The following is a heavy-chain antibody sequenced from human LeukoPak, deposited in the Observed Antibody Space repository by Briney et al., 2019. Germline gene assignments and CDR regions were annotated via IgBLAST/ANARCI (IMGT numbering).Heavy chain of an antibody. Sequence: ASVKVSCKASGYTFTSYGISWVRQAPGQGLEWMGWISAYNGNTNYAQKLQGRVTMTTDTSTSTAYMELRSLRSDDTAVYYCARHFNNYDFWSGYSALFDYLGQGTLVTVSS. D-gene: IGHD3-3*01. CDR3: ARHFNNYDFWSGYSALFDY. V-gene: IGHV1-18*01. CDR1: GYTFTSYG. J-gene: IGHJ4*02. CDR2: ISAYNGNT.